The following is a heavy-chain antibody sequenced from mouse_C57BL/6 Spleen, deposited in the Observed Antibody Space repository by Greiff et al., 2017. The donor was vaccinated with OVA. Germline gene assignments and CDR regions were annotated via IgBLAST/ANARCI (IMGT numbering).Heavy chain of an antibody. CDR2: ISSGSSTI. J-gene: IGHJ4*01. D-gene: IGHD2-3*01. CDR3: ARPLYDGTGAMDY. V-gene: IGHV5-17*01. Sequence: EVKLVESGGGLVKPGGSLKLSCAASGFTFSDYGMHWVRQAPEKGLEWVAYISSGSSTIYYADTVKGRFTISRDNAKNTLFLQMTSLRSEDTAMYYCARPLYDGTGAMDYWGQGTSVTVSS. CDR1: GFTFSDYG.